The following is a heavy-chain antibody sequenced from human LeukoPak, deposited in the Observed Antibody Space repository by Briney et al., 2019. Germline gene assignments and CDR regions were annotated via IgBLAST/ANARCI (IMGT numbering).Heavy chain of an antibody. D-gene: IGHD3-9*01. CDR1: GDSISSNYW. CDR2: IFHTGST. V-gene: IGHV4-4*02. Sequence: SGTLSLTCTVSGDSISSNYWWTWVRQPPGKGLEWIGEIFHTGSTNYNPSLKSRVTMSVEKSKTLFSLNLPSVSAADTAVYYCARDVFPYYGLLPGPNEAFDIWGQGTRVTVSS. J-gene: IGHJ3*02. CDR3: ARDVFPYYGLLPGPNEAFDI.